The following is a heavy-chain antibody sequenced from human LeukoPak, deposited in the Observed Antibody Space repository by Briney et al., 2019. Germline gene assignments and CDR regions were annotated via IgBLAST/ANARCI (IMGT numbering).Heavy chain of an antibody. V-gene: IGHV1-18*01. CDR1: GYTFTSYG. Sequence: ASVKVSCKASGYTFTSYGISWVRQAPGQGLEWMGWISAYNGNTNYAQKFQGRVTITADKSTSTAYMELSSLRSEDTAVYYCAREGQRGTVTTAGLDYWGQGTLVTVSS. J-gene: IGHJ4*02. CDR2: ISAYNGNT. D-gene: IGHD4-17*01. CDR3: AREGQRGTVTTAGLDY.